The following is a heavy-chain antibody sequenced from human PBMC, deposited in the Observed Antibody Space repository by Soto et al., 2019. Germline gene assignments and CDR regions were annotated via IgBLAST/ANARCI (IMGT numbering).Heavy chain of an antibody. D-gene: IGHD2-15*01. J-gene: IGHJ4*02. V-gene: IGHV3-15*07. Sequence: EVQLVESGGGLVKPGGSLRLSCAASGFTFSNAWMNWVRQAPGKGLEWVGRIKSKTHGGTTDYAAPVKGRFTISRDDSKNTLYLLMNSLKTEDTAVYYCTTDFFCSGGSCYRIDYWGQGALVTVSS. CDR2: IKSKTHGGTT. CDR1: GFTFSNAW. CDR3: TTDFFCSGGSCYRIDY.